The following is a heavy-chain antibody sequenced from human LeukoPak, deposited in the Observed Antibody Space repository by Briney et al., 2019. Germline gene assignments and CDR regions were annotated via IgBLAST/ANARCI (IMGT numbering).Heavy chain of an antibody. J-gene: IGHJ4*02. Sequence: PSETLSLTCSVSDASISIIYFYWSWIRQPPGKGLEWIGNVFHSGSTHYSPSLKSRVTISVDTSRKQFSLRLSAATAADTAVYYCARQRGGSWVNDYWGQGTLVTVSS. CDR3: ARQRGGSWVNDY. V-gene: IGHV4-39*01. CDR1: DASISIIYFY. CDR2: VFHSGST. D-gene: IGHD1-26*01.